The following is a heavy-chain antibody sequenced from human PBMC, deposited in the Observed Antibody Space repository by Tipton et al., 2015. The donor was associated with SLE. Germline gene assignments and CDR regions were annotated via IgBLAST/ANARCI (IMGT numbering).Heavy chain of an antibody. CDR2: ISAYNGNT. Sequence: QLVQSGAEVKKPGASVKVSCKTSGYTFSNYDISWVRQAPGQGLEWMGWISAYNGNTNYAQKVQGRVTMTTDTSTSTAYMELRSLRSDDTAVYYCASRVLSYYYYGMDVWGQGTTVTVSS. V-gene: IGHV1-18*01. CDR1: GYTFSNYD. D-gene: IGHD3-10*01. CDR3: ASRVLSYYYYGMDV. J-gene: IGHJ6*02.